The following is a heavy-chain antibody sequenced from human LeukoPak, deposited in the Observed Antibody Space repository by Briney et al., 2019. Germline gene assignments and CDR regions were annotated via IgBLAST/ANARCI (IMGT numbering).Heavy chain of an antibody. CDR3: GRDLGGRSGY. V-gene: IGHV3-74*01. D-gene: IGHD1-26*01. CDR2: INEDGSIT. CDR1: GFTFSSHA. J-gene: IGHJ4*02. Sequence: GGSLRLSCAASGFTFSSHAMSWVRHVPGEGLVWVSRINEDGSITNYADSVKGRFSISRDNAKNTLYLQMNSLRAEDTAVYYCGRDLGGRSGYWGQGTLVTVSS.